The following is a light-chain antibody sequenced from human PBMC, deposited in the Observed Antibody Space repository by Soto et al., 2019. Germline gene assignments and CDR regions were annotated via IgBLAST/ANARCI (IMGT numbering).Light chain of an antibody. CDR3: QQYHSSLWT. Sequence: IVWTHSPGTLSLSPGERASLSFMSIQIVISSYLAWYQQKPFQAPSLLIYGASTRATGIPARFSGSGSGTDFTLTISRLEPEDFAVYYCQQYHSSLWTFGQGTKVNI. CDR1: QIVISSY. V-gene: IGKV3-20*01. CDR2: GAS. J-gene: IGKJ1*01.